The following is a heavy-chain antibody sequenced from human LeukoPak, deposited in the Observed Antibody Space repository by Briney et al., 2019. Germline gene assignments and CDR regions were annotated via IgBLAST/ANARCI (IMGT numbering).Heavy chain of an antibody. D-gene: IGHD2-2*01. J-gene: IGHJ6*03. CDR2: INQSGST. Sequence: PSETLSLTCAVYGGSFSGYYWNWIRPPPGKGLEWIGEINQSGSTNYNPSLKSRVTISVDTSKKQFSLKLSPVTAADTAVYYCAAGCSSTSCYWYYYTDVWGKGTTVTVSS. CDR1: GGSFSGYY. CDR3: AAGCSSTSCYWYYYTDV. V-gene: IGHV4-34*01.